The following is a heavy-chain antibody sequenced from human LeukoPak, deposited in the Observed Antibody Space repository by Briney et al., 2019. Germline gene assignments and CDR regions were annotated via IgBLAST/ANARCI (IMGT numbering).Heavy chain of an antibody. Sequence: ASVKVSCKASGYTFTSYGISWVRQAPGQGLEWMGWVSAYNGNTNYAQKLQGRVTMTTDTSTSTAYTELRSLRSDDTAVYYCARDTAYCGGDCYPSPFDYWGQGTLVTVSS. CDR1: GYTFTSYG. CDR3: ARDTAYCGGDCYPSPFDY. V-gene: IGHV1-18*01. CDR2: VSAYNGNT. J-gene: IGHJ4*02. D-gene: IGHD2-21*02.